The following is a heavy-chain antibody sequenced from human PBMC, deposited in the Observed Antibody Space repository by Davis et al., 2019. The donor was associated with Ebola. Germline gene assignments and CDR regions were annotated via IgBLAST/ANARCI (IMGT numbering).Heavy chain of an antibody. V-gene: IGHV4-39*01. CDR1: GGSISSSSYY. CDR2: IYYSGST. Sequence: PGGSLRLSCTVSGGSISSSSYYWGWIRQPPGKGLEWIGSIYYSGSTYYNPSLKSRVTISVDTSKNQFSLKLSSVTAADTAVYYCARRNSSGWDYWGQGTLVTVSS. D-gene: IGHD6-19*01. J-gene: IGHJ4*02. CDR3: ARRNSSGWDY.